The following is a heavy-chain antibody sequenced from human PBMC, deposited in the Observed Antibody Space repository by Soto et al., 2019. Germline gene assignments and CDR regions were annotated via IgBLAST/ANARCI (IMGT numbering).Heavy chain of an antibody. J-gene: IGHJ4*02. V-gene: IGHV3-23*01. CDR1: GFTFSTYA. D-gene: IGHD6-13*01. Sequence: LRLSCAASGFTFSTYAMSWVRQTPGKGLEWVSGISGSGDSTYYADSVKGRFTISRDNSKNTLYLQVNSLRAEDTAVYYCAKFDNQQLAYYDYWGQGTLVTVSS. CDR2: ISGSGDST. CDR3: AKFDNQQLAYYDY.